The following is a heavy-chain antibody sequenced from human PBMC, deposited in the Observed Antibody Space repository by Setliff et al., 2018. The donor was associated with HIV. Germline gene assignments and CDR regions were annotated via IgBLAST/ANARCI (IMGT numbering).Heavy chain of an antibody. CDR2: IIPIFGRT. CDR3: AREGAYTYGHGNDAFDF. D-gene: IGHD5-18*01. CDR1: GYSFTNFP. V-gene: IGHV1-69*04. Sequence: SVKVSCKTSGYSFTNFPIAWVRRAPGQGLEWMGKIIPIFGRTSYARSLQGRVSITADKSTTTAYMELTGLKSEDSAIYFCAREGAYTYGHGNDAFDFWGQGTTVTVSS. J-gene: IGHJ3*01.